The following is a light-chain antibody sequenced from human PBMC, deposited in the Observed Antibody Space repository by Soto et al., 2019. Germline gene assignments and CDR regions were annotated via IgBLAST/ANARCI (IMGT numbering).Light chain of an antibody. CDR2: GAS. CDR3: QQYGSSPRT. CDR1: QSVSSSY. J-gene: IGKJ1*01. Sequence: MMMTQSPATLSLSPGERSTLSCRSSQSVSSSYLAWYQQKPGQAPRLLIYGASSRATGIPDRFSGSGSGTDFTLTISRLEPEDFAVYYCQQYGSSPRTFGQGTKVDIK. V-gene: IGKV3-20*01.